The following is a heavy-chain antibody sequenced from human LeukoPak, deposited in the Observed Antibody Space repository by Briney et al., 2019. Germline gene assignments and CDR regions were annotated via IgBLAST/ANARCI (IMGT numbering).Heavy chain of an antibody. Sequence: ASVKVSCKASGYTFTGYYMHWVRQAPGQGLEWMGRISPNSGGTNYAQKFQGRVTTTRDTSISTAYMELSRLRSDDTAVYYCARAPAVVVPAAGTLYYYYYMDVWGKGTTVTVSS. J-gene: IGHJ6*03. CDR2: ISPNSGGT. V-gene: IGHV1-2*06. D-gene: IGHD2-2*01. CDR3: ARAPAVVVPAAGTLYYYYYMDV. CDR1: GYTFTGYY.